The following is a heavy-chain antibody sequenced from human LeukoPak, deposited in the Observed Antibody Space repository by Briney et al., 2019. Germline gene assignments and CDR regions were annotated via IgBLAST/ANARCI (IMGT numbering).Heavy chain of an antibody. J-gene: IGHJ4*02. Sequence: PSETLSLTCTVSGGSISNYFWTWLRQPPGKGLEWIGYIYTSGSTNYNPSLESRVTMSVDTSKNQVSLRLNSVTAADTAVYYCARGFLQIDYWGQGTLVTVSS. CDR2: IYTSGST. V-gene: IGHV4-4*09. CDR3: ARGFLQIDY. CDR1: GGSISNYF.